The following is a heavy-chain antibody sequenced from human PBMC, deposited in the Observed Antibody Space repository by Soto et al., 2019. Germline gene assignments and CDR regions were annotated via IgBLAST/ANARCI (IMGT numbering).Heavy chain of an antibody. CDR1: GYTFTNFA. D-gene: IGHD2-15*01. CDR2: INAGNGNT. Sequence: QVQLVQSGAEVKKPGASVKVSCKASGYTFTNFAMHWVRQAPGQRLEWMGWINAGNGNTKYSQKFQDRVTITRDTSASTADMELSSLRSEDTAVYYLAKGGNIAVVVADYGMDVWGQGTTVTVSS. V-gene: IGHV1-3*01. J-gene: IGHJ6*02. CDR3: AKGGNIAVVVADYGMDV.